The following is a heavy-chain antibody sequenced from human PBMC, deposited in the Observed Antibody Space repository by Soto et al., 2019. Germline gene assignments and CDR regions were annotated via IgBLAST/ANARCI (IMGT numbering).Heavy chain of an antibody. Sequence: SETLSLSCAVSGGPNSAHYWNWIRQSPGKGLEWIGYISYSGTTNYNPSLQSRVTISLDTSKDQFSLNLTSVTAADTAVYYCATTNSYSYKYFDFWAPGNLVTVSS. CDR2: ISYSGTT. J-gene: IGHJ4*02. V-gene: IGHV4-59*11. CDR1: GGPNSAHY. D-gene: IGHD5-18*01. CDR3: ATTNSYSYKYFDF.